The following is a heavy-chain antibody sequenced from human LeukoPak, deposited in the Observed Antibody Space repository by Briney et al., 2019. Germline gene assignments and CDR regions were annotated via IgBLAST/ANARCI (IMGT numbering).Heavy chain of an antibody. CDR3: AKESDYDILTGYWDY. Sequence: PGRSLRLSCAASGFTFDDYAMHWVRQAPGKGLEWVSGISWNSGSIGYADSVKGRFTIFRDNAKNSLYLQMNSLRAEDTALYYCAKESDYDILTGYWDYWGQGTLVTVSS. D-gene: IGHD3-9*01. CDR1: GFTFDDYA. J-gene: IGHJ4*02. CDR2: ISWNSGSI. V-gene: IGHV3-9*01.